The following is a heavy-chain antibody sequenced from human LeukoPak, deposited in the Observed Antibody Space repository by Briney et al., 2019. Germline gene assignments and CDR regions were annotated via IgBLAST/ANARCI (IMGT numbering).Heavy chain of an antibody. Sequence: PGGSLRLSCAASGFTFSSYAMSWVRQAPGKGLEWVSAISGSGGGTYYADSVKGRFTISRDNSKNTLYLQMNSLRAEDTAVYYCARVSGDYCDYWGQGTLVTVSS. CDR2: ISGSGGGT. V-gene: IGHV3-23*01. CDR3: ARVSGDYCDY. J-gene: IGHJ4*02. D-gene: IGHD4-17*01. CDR1: GFTFSSYA.